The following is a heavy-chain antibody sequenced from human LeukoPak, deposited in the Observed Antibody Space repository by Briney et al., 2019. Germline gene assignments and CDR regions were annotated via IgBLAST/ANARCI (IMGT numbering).Heavy chain of an antibody. CDR2: INPHSGGT. D-gene: IGHD4-23*01. CDR1: GYTFTDYY. V-gene: IGHV1-2*02. CDR3: ARDTTSVVVEDAFDI. Sequence: ASVKVSCKASGYTFTDYYMHWVRQAPGQGLEWMGGINPHSGGTDYARKFQGRVTMTRDTSISVAYMELSRLRSDDTAVYYCARDTTSVVVEDAFDIWGQGTMVTVSS. J-gene: IGHJ3*02.